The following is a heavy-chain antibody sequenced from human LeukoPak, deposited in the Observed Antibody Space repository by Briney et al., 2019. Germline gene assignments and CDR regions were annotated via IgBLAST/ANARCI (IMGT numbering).Heavy chain of an antibody. CDR3: ARGGRGPTLLELY. CDR1: GYTFTSYY. Sequence: ASVKVSCKASGYTFTSYYMHWVRQAPAQGLEWMGIINPSGGSTSYAQKFQGRVTMTRDMSTSTVYMELRSLRSEDTAVYYCARGGRGPTLLELYWGQGTLVTVSS. J-gene: IGHJ4*02. V-gene: IGHV1-46*01. CDR2: INPSGGST. D-gene: IGHD3-16*01.